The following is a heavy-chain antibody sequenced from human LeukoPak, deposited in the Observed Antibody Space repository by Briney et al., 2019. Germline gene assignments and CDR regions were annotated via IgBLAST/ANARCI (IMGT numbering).Heavy chain of an antibody. J-gene: IGHJ6*03. V-gene: IGHV3-48*03. CDR3: ARARGDLLYYYYMDV. Sequence: GGSLRLSCAASGFTFSSYEMNWVRQAPGKGLEWVSYISSSGSTIYYADSVKGRFTISRDNAKNSLYLQMNSLRAEDTAVYYCARARGDLLYYYYMDVWGKGTTVTVSS. CDR2: ISSSGSTI. CDR1: GFTFSSYE. D-gene: IGHD1-26*01.